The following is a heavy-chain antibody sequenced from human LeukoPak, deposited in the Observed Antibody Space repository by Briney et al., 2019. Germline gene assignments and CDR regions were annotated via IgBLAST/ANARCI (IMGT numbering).Heavy chain of an antibody. Sequence: GGSLRLSCAASGFTFSSYGMHWVRQAPGKGLEWVAFIRYDGSNKYYADPVKGRFTISRDNSKNTLYLQMNSLRAEDTAVYYCANPSDCSSTSCYYQGDYWGQGTLVTVSS. CDR3: ANPSDCSSTSCYYQGDY. D-gene: IGHD2-2*01. CDR1: GFTFSSYG. V-gene: IGHV3-30*02. CDR2: IRYDGSNK. J-gene: IGHJ4*02.